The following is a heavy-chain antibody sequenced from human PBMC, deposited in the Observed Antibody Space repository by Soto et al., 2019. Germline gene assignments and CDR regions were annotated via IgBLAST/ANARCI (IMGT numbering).Heavy chain of an antibody. CDR2: IYPGDSDT. J-gene: IGHJ6*02. Sequence: GESLKISCKGSGYSFTSYWIGWVRQMPGKGLEWMGIIYPGDSDTRYSPSFQGQVTISADKSISTAYLQWSSLKASDTAMYYCARQILQYGPELYYYYGMDVWGQGTTVTVSS. CDR3: ARQILQYGPELYYYYGMDV. CDR1: GYSFTSYW. V-gene: IGHV5-51*01. D-gene: IGHD1-26*01.